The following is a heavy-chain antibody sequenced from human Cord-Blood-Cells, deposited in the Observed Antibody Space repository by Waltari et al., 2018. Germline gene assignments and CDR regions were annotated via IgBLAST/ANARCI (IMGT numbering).Heavy chain of an antibody. J-gene: IGHJ4*02. CDR2: IKSKTDGGTT. V-gene: IGHV3-15*01. CDR3: TTVSKGY. D-gene: IGHD2-2*01. Sequence: EVQLVESGGGLVKLGGSVRLLCAASAVTFSNSWMSWVRQAPGKGLEWVGRIKSKTDGGTTDYAAPVKGRFTISRDDSKNTLYLQMNSLKTEDTAVYYCTTVSKGYWGQGTLVTVSS. CDR1: AVTFSNSW.